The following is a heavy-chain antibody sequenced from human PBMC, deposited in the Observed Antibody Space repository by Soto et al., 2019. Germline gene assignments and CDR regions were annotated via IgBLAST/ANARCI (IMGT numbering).Heavy chain of an antibody. V-gene: IGHV4-30-2*01. D-gene: IGHD3-10*01. CDR2: IYHSGTT. J-gene: IGHJ5*01. Sequence: PSETLSLTCAVSGGSVSGAGYSWSWIRQPPGGGLEWIGYIYHSGTTYFQPSLKTRLTMSLDRSNNQFSLTLNSVTAAATAVYYCARAQFYSGSGNYTNLMFDSWGQGTQVTVSS. CDR1: GGSVSGAGYS. CDR3: ARAQFYSGSGNYTNLMFDS.